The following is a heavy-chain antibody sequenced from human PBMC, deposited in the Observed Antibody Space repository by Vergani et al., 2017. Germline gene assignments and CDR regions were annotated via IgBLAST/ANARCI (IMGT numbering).Heavy chain of an antibody. CDR3: ARDQEGYCSITSCYWVWYFDL. D-gene: IGHD2-2*01. CDR2: IIPIFGTA. J-gene: IGHJ2*01. CDR1: GGTFSSYA. Sequence: QVQLVQSGAEVKKPGSSVKVSCKASGGTFSSYAISWVRQAPGQGLEWMGRIIPIFGTANYAQKFQGRVTITADESTSTAYMELSSLRSEDTAVYYCARDQEGYCSITSCYWVWYFDLWGRGTLVTVSS. V-gene: IGHV1-69*13.